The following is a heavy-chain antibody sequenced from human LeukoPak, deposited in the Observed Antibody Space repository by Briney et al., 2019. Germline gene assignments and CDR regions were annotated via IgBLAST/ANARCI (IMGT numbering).Heavy chain of an antibody. J-gene: IGHJ4*02. CDR3: ARDKSGSGYYPVWYFDY. V-gene: IGHV1-46*01. D-gene: IGHD3-22*01. CDR1: GYTFTSYY. CDR2: INPSGGST. Sequence: ASVTVSCKASGYTFTSYYIHWVRQAPGQGLEWMGIINPSGGSTSDAQKFQDRVTMTRDTSTSTVYMELSSLRSEDTAVYYCARDKSGSGYYPVWYFDYWGQGTLVTVSS.